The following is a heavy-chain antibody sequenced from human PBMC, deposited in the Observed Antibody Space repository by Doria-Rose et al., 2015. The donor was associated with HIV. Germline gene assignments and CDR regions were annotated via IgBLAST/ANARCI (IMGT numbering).Heavy chain of an antibody. D-gene: IGHD1-26*01. V-gene: IGHV1-69*02. CDR2: IIPILDIV. CDR1: GVPFRSST. Sequence: TTPGSSVKVSCKASGVPFRSSTLRWVRQAPGQGLEWMGRIIPILDIVNYALRFQGRVTITADESTSTAYMELSSLRSEDTAIYYCASQWERSSFDYWGQGTLVTVSS. CDR3: ASQWERSSFDY. J-gene: IGHJ4*02.